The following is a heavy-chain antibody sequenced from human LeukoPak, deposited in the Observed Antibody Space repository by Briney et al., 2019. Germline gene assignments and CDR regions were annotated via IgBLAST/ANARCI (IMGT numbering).Heavy chain of an antibody. D-gene: IGHD3-10*01. CDR1: GGSISSGGYY. CDR3: AREGYGSGPPPNAFDI. CDR2: IHHSRST. Sequence: PSQTLSLTCTVSGGSISSGGYYWSWIRQPPGRGPEWIGSIHHSRSTYYNPSLKSRVIISIDTSKNEVSLKLSSVTAADTAVYYCAREGYGSGPPPNAFDIWGQGRIVTVSS. J-gene: IGHJ3*02. V-gene: IGHV4-39*07.